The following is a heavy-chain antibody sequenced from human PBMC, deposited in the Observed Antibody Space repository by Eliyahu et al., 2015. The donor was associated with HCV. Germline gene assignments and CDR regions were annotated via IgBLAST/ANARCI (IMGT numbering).Heavy chain of an antibody. Sequence: QVQLQQWGAGLLKPSETLSLTCAVYGGSFSGYYWSWIRQPPGKGLEWIGEINHSGSTNYNPSLKSRVTISVDTSKNQFSLKLSSVTAADTAVYYCARWGRLVGATTHWGQGTLVTVSS. CDR3: ARWGRLVGATTH. CDR1: GGSFSGYY. CDR2: INHSGST. V-gene: IGHV4-34*01. J-gene: IGHJ4*02. D-gene: IGHD1-26*01.